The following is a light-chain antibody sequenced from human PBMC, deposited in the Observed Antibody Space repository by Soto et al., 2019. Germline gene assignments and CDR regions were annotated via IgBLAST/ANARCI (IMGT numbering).Light chain of an antibody. CDR2: DAS. CDR1: QRISTW. V-gene: IGKV1-5*01. CDR3: QQYKSYWT. Sequence: DIQMTQSPSTLPAPAGDRFTITCRASQRISTWLAWYQQKPGKAPKLLISDASSLETGVPSRFSGSGSGTEFTLTINSLQTDDFATYYCQQYKSYWTFGQGTKVDIK. J-gene: IGKJ1*01.